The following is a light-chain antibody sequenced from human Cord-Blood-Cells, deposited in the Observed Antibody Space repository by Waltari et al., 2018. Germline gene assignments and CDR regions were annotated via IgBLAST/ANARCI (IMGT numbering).Light chain of an antibody. J-gene: IGLJ7*01. Sequence: QSALTQPASVSGSPGQSITISCTGTSSDVGSYNLVSWYQQHPGKAPKLMIYEVSKRPSGVSKRFSGSKSGNTASLTISGLQAEDEADYYCCSYAGSSAVFGGGTQLTVL. CDR1: SSDVGSYNL. V-gene: IGLV2-23*02. CDR3: CSYAGSSAV. CDR2: EVS.